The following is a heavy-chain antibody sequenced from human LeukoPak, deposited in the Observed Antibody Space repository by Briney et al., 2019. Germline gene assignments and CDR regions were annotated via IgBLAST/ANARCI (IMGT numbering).Heavy chain of an antibody. V-gene: IGHV4-61*02. CDR2: IYTSGST. J-gene: IGHJ4*02. CDR3: ARAGGSGSYYKDY. D-gene: IGHD1-26*01. CDR1: GGSISSGSYY. Sequence: SETLSLTCTVSGGSISSGSYYWSWIRQPAGKGLEWIGRIYTSGSTNYNPSLKSRVTMSVDTSKNQFSLKLSSVTAADTAVYYCARAGGSGSYYKDYWGQGTLVTVSS.